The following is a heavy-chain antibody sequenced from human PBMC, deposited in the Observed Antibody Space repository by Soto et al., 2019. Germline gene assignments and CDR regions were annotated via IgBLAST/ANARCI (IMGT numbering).Heavy chain of an antibody. Sequence: SVKVSCKASGFTFTSSAVRWVRQARGQRLDWIGWIVVGSGNTNYAQKFQERVTITRDMSSRTAYMELSSLRSEDTAVYYCAQRYYDSSYCDTRGQGTPVTGSS. CDR2: IVVGSGNT. V-gene: IGHV1-58*01. J-gene: IGHJ3*02. CDR1: GFTFTSSA. CDR3: AQRYYDSSYCDT. D-gene: IGHD3-22*01.